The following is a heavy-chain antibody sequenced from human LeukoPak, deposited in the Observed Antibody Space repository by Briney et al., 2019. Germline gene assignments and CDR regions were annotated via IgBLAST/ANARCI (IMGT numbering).Heavy chain of an antibody. CDR1: GFILSSYS. V-gene: IGHV3-21*01. D-gene: IGHD5-12*01. CDR2: ISSRWNYI. Sequence: GGSVSLFCAACGFILSSYSVLGVRGARGRARVGVSSISSRWNYIHYADSVKSRFTISRDNAKNSLYLQMNSLRAEDTAVYYCARDDLDSGYEWYNWFDPWGQGTLVTVSS. CDR3: ARDDLDSGYEWYNWFDP. J-gene: IGHJ5*02.